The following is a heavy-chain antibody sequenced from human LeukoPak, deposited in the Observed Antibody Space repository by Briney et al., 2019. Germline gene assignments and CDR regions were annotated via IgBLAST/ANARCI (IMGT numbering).Heavy chain of an antibody. V-gene: IGHV1-2*06. CDR1: GYTFTGYY. CDR3: AGGVLHGGGYWFDP. CDR2: INPNSGGT. J-gene: IGHJ5*02. D-gene: IGHD3-16*01. Sequence: ASVKVSCKTSGYTFTGYYMHWLRQAPGQGLEWMGRINPNSGGTYYAQKFQGRVTMTRDTSISTSYMELTSLISDDTAVYYCAGGVLHGGGYWFDPWGQGTLVTVSS.